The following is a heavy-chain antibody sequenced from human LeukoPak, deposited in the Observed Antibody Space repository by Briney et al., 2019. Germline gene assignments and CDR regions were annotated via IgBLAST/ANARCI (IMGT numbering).Heavy chain of an antibody. Sequence: GGSLRLSCAASGFTVSSNYMSWVRQAPGKGLEWVSVIYSGGSTYYADSVKGRFTISRDNSKNTLYLQMNSLRAEDTAVYYCARERPYDSSGYYPPACYMDVWGRGTTVTVSS. CDR2: IYSGGST. CDR3: ARERPYDSSGYYPPACYMDV. CDR1: GFTVSSNY. D-gene: IGHD3-22*01. V-gene: IGHV3-53*01. J-gene: IGHJ6*03.